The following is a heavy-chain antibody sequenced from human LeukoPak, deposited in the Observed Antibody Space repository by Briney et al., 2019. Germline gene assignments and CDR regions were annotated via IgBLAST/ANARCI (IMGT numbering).Heavy chain of an antibody. CDR3: ARVMRDTSDWYLFDH. Sequence: SSPTLVNPTQTLTLTCTFSGFSLRTNGMCVSWIRQPPGKALEWLALIDRDDNKYYGTSLKTKFIISKDDCKNQVVLTMTNMDPADTATYFCARVMRDTSDWYLFDHWGQGMLVTVSS. J-gene: IGHJ4*02. CDR1: GFSLRTNGMC. CDR2: IDRDDNK. D-gene: IGHD6-19*01. V-gene: IGHV2-70*01.